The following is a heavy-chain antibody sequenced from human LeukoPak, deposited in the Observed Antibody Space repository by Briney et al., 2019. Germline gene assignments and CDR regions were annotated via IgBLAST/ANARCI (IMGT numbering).Heavy chain of an antibody. D-gene: IGHD3-3*01. CDR3: ARHFGVISKGVYYYYYGLDV. V-gene: IGHV3-33*01. Sequence: GRSLRLSCAASGFTFSSYGMHWVRQAPGKGLEWVAVIWYDGSNKYYTDSVKGRFTISRDNSKNTLYLQMNSLRAEDTAVYYCARHFGVISKGVYYYYYGLDVWGQGTTVTVSS. CDR1: GFTFSSYG. J-gene: IGHJ6*02. CDR2: IWYDGSNK.